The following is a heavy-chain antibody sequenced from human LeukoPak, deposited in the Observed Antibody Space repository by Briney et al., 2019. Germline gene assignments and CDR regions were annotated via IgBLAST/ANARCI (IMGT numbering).Heavy chain of an antibody. CDR1: GFTFSSYG. Sequence: GGSLRLSCAASGFTFSSYGMHWVRQAPGKGLEWVAVISYDGSNKYYADSVKGRFSISRDNSKNTLYLQMNSLRGEDTAVYYCAKCSGGSCYYYGMDVWGQGTTDTVSS. CDR2: ISYDGSNK. CDR3: AKCSGGSCYYYGMDV. V-gene: IGHV3-30*18. D-gene: IGHD2-15*01. J-gene: IGHJ6*02.